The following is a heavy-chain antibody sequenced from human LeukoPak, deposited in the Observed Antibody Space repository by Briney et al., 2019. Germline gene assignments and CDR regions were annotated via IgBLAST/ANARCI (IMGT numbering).Heavy chain of an antibody. V-gene: IGHV3-23*01. J-gene: IGHJ4*02. CDR1: GFTFSSYA. CDR3: ARGPSGYHNT. D-gene: IGHD5-12*01. Sequence: GGSLRLSCAASGFTFSSYAMTWVRQAPGKGLEWVSVISGSGGSTYYADSVKGRFTISRDNSKNTLYLQMNSLRAEDTAVYYCARGPSGYHNTGGQGTLVTVSS. CDR2: ISGSGGST.